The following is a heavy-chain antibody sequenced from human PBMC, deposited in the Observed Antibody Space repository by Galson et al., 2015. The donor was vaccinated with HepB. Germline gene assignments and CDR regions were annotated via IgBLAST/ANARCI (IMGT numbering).Heavy chain of an antibody. Sequence: SLRLSCADSGFRVTGSSVAWVRQAPGKGLKWVAYIDASASALYYADPVKGRFIISRDKAKNSVFLHMNDLRDEDTGIYYCATYEGDWGQGTLVTVSS. CDR3: ATYEGD. D-gene: IGHD3-3*01. CDR1: GFRVTGSS. CDR2: IDASASAL. J-gene: IGHJ4*02. V-gene: IGHV3-48*02.